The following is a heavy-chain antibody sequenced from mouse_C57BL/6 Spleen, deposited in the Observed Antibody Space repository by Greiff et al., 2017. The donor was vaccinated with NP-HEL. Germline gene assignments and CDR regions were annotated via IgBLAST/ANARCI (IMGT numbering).Heavy chain of an antibody. CDR3: ASSSYYVMDY. CDR1: GYTFTDYY. V-gene: IGHV1-26*01. J-gene: IGHJ4*01. Sequence: VQLQQSGPELVKPGASVKISCKASGYTFTDYYMNWVKQSHGQSLEWIGDLNPNNGGTSYNQKFKGKATLTVDKSSSTAYMKLRSLTSEDSAVYYCASSSYYVMDYWGQGTSVTVSS. CDR2: LNPNNGGT.